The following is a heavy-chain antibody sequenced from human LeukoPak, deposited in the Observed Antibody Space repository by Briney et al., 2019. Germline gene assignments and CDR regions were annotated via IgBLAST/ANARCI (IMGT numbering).Heavy chain of an antibody. CDR2: IYSGGST. V-gene: IGHV3-53*01. J-gene: IGHJ4*02. CDR3: ARGGDSGYDPIDY. Sequence: PGGSLRLSCAASGFTVSSNYMSWVRQAPGKGLEWVSVIYSGGSTYYADSVKGRFTISRDNSKNTLYLQMNSLRAEDTAVYYCARGGDSGYDPIDYWGQGTLVTVSS. D-gene: IGHD5-12*01. CDR1: GFTVSSNY.